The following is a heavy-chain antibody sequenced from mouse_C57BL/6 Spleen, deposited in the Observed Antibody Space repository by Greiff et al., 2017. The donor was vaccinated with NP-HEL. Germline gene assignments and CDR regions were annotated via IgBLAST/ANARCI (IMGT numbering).Heavy chain of an antibody. V-gene: IGHV1-81*01. CDR1: GYTFTSYG. Sequence: VQRVESGAELARPGASVKLSCKASGYTFTSYGISWVKQRTGQGLEWIGEIYPRSGNTYYNEKFKGKATLTADKSSSTAYMELRSLTSEDSAVYFCARGTTVAMDYWGQGTSVTVSS. CDR2: IYPRSGNT. D-gene: IGHD1-1*01. J-gene: IGHJ4*01. CDR3: ARGTTVAMDY.